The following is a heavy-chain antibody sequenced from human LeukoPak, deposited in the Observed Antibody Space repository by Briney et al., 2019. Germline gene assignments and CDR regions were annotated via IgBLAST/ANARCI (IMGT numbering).Heavy chain of an antibody. CDR3: AKDDSGSYYPYYYYMDV. CDR1: GFTFISYW. J-gene: IGHJ6*03. CDR2: IKQDGSEK. Sequence: GGSLRLSCAASGFTFISYWMSWVRQAPGKGLEWVANIKQDGSEKYYVDSVKGRFTISRDNAKNSLYLQMNSLRAEDTAVYYCAKDDSGSYYPYYYYMDVWGKGTTVTISS. V-gene: IGHV3-7*03. D-gene: IGHD1-26*01.